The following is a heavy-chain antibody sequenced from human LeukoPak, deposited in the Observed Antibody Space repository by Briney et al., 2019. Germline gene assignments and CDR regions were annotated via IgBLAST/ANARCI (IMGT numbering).Heavy chain of an antibody. CDR2: IYSSVST. V-gene: IGHV4-61*02. J-gene: IGHJ2*01. CDR1: GGSISSGSHH. CDR3: ARDLAGYVDV. Sequence: SQTLSLTCTVSGGSISSGSHHWSWIRQPAGKGLEWIGRIYSSVSTNYNPSFKSRVTILVDTSTNKFSLELTFVTAADTAVYYCARDLAGYVDVWGRGTLVTVAS.